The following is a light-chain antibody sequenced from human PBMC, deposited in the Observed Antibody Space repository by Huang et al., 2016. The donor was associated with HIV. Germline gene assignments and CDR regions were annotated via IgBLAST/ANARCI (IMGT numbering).Light chain of an antibody. J-gene: IGKJ3*01. CDR3: QQYNNWPPAT. V-gene: IGKV3-15*01. CDR2: GAS. Sequence: EIVMMQSPATLSVSPGERATLSCRASQSVSSNLAWDQQQPGQAPRLRIYGASTRATGIPARFSGSGSGTEFTLTISSLQSEDFAVYYCQQYNNWPPATFGPGTKVDIK. CDR1: QSVSSN.